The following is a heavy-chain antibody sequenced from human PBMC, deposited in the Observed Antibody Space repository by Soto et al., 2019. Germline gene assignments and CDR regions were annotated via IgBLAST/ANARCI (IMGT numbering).Heavy chain of an antibody. CDR2: MSSSSPTYT. Sequence: GSLRLSCAASGFTFSDYSMGWVRQAAVKGLEWISFMSSSSPTYTNYADSVKGGLTISRDTARRSLHRQMNSLRAEDTAVYYCEREGSYCSAGSCHCGYFDYSAQGAMVTVSS. J-gene: IGHJ4*02. CDR3: EREGSYCSAGSCHCGYFDY. CDR1: GFTFSDYS. V-gene: IGHV3-11*06. D-gene: IGHD2-15*01.